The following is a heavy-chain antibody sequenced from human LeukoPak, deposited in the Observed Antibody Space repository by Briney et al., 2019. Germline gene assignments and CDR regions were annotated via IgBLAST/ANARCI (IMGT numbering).Heavy chain of an antibody. Sequence: GGSLRLSCAASGFTFSIYWIHWVRHAPGKGLVWVSRINSDGSSTIYADSVKGRFTISRDNAENTVYLQMNSLRAEDTAVYFCAREVVLTGVSVFDHWGQGALVTVSS. CDR1: GFTFSIYW. D-gene: IGHD2-21*02. V-gene: IGHV3-74*01. J-gene: IGHJ4*02. CDR2: INSDGSST. CDR3: AREVVLTGVSVFDH.